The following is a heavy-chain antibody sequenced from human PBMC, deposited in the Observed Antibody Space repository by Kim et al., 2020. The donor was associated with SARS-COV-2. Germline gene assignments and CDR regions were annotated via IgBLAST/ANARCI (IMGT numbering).Heavy chain of an antibody. D-gene: IGHD5-18*01. Sequence: GGSLRLSCAASGFTFSSYAMSWVRQAPGKGLEWVSAISGSGGSTYYADSVKGRFTISRDNSKNTLYLQMNSLRAEDTAVYYCATNSYGYYYFDYWGQGTLVTVSS. CDR3: ATNSYGYYYFDY. CDR1: GFTFSSYA. V-gene: IGHV3-23*01. J-gene: IGHJ4*02. CDR2: ISGSGGST.